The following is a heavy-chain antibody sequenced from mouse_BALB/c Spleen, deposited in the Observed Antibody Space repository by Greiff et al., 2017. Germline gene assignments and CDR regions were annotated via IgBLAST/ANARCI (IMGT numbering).Heavy chain of an antibody. CDR2: IWWNDNK. J-gene: IGHJ4*01. V-gene: IGHV8-11*01. CDR3: ARIEDYDYGGPAMDY. CDR1: GFSLSTYGIG. Sequence: QVTLKVSGPGILQPSQTLSLTCSFSGFSLSTYGIGVGWIRQPSGKGLEWLAHIWWNDNKYYNTALKSRLTISKDTSNNQVFLKIASVDTADTATYYCARIEDYDYGGPAMDYWGQGTSVTVSS. D-gene: IGHD2-4*01.